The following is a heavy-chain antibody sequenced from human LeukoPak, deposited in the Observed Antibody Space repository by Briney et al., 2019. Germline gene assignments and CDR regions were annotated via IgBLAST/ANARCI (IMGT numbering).Heavy chain of an antibody. CDR1: GFTLSSFT. V-gene: IGHV3-33*08. CDR3: ASSRPSGSYSDY. D-gene: IGHD1-26*01. Sequence: GGSLRLSCAASGFTLSSFTMHWVRQAPGKGLEWVAVIWYDGTNKYYADSVRGRFTISRDNSKNTLYLQMNSLRAEDTAVYYCASSRPSGSYSDYWGQGTLVTVSS. CDR2: IWYDGTNK. J-gene: IGHJ4*02.